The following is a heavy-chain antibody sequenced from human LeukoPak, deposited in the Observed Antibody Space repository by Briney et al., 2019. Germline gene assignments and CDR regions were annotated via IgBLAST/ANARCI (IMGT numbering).Heavy chain of an antibody. CDR3: ARASSGWSQFDY. V-gene: IGHV3-30*04. D-gene: IGHD6-19*01. Sequence: GRSLRLSCAASGFTFSSYAMHWVRQAPGKGLEWVAVISYDGSNKYYADSVKGRFTTSRDNSKNTLYLQMNSLRAEDTAVYYCARASSGWSQFDYWGQGTLVTVSS. CDR1: GFTFSSYA. J-gene: IGHJ4*02. CDR2: ISYDGSNK.